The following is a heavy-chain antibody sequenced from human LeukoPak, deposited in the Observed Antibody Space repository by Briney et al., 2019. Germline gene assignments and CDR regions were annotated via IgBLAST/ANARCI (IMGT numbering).Heavy chain of an antibody. CDR2: ISGSGGST. D-gene: IGHD2-21*01. CDR3: VKFLPTHIVVANYYFDY. V-gene: IGHV3-23*01. CDR1: GFTFSSYA. Sequence: PGGSLRLSCAASGFTFSSYAMSWVRQAPGKGREWVSAISGSGGSTYYADSVKGRFTISRDNSKNTLYLQMNSLRAEDTAVYYCVKFLPTHIVVANYYFDYWGQGTLVTVSS. J-gene: IGHJ4*02.